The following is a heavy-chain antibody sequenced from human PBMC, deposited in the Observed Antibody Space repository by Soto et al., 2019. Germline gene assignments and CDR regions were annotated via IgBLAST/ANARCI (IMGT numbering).Heavy chain of an antibody. V-gene: IGHV3-30-3*01. Sequence: QVQLVESGGGVVQPGRSLRLSCAASGFTFSSYARHWVRQAPGKGLGWVAVISYDGSNKYYADSVKGRFTISRDNSKNTLYLQMNSLRAEDTAVYYCAREEDSSSWYSNFDYWGQGTLVTVSS. D-gene: IGHD6-13*01. CDR3: AREEDSSSWYSNFDY. CDR1: GFTFSSYA. CDR2: ISYDGSNK. J-gene: IGHJ4*02.